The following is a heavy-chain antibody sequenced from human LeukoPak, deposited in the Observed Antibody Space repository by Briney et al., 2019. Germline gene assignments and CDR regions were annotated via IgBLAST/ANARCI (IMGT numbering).Heavy chain of an antibody. CDR3: AKVGQNYDILTYYFDY. J-gene: IGHJ4*02. CDR2: IAWNGGTT. Sequence: GGSLRLSCAASGFTFDDYGMTWVRQAPGKGLEWVSGIAWNGGTTAYGDSVKGRFSISRDNAKNSLYLQMNSLRVEDTAVYYCAKVGQNYDILTYYFDYWGQGTLVTVSS. CDR1: GFTFDDYG. D-gene: IGHD3-9*01. V-gene: IGHV3-20*04.